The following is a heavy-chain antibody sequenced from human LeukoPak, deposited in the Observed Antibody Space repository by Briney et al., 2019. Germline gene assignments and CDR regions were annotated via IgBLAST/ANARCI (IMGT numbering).Heavy chain of an antibody. Sequence: PGGSLRLSCAASGSTFSSYWMTWVRQAPGKGLEWVANIKQDGSEQYYVDSVKGRFAISRDNAKNSLYLQMNSLRVEDTAVYYCVRISTAAAGSDYWGQGTLVTVSS. J-gene: IGHJ4*02. V-gene: IGHV3-7*01. D-gene: IGHD6-13*01. CDR1: GSTFSSYW. CDR2: IKQDGSEQ. CDR3: VRISTAAAGSDY.